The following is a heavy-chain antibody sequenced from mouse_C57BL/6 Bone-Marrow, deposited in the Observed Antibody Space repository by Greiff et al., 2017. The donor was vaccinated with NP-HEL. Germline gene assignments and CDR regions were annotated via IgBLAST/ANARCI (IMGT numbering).Heavy chain of an antibody. V-gene: IGHV1-81*01. D-gene: IGHD1-1*01. Sequence: QVQLKESGAELARPGASVKLSCKASGYTFTSYGISWVKQRTGQGLEWIGEIYPRSGNTYYNEKFNGKATLTADKSSSTAYMELRSLTSEDSAVYVCASTPHRYYYGSDYWGQGTTLTVSS. CDR3: ASTPHRYYYGSDY. CDR2: IYPRSGNT. CDR1: GYTFTSYG. J-gene: IGHJ2*01.